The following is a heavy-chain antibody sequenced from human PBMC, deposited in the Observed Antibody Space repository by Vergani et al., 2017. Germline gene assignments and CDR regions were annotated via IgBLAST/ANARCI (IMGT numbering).Heavy chain of an antibody. D-gene: IGHD6-13*01. Sequence: QMQLVQSGPEVKKPGTSVKVSCKASGFTFTSSAVQWVRQARGQRLEWIGWIVVGSGNTNYAQKFQERVTITRDMSTSTAYMELSSLRSEDTAVYYCATPDEGRPIHSGYSSSWAPFQHWGQGTLVTVSS. CDR3: ATPDEGRPIHSGYSSSWAPFQH. CDR1: GFTFTSSA. J-gene: IGHJ1*01. CDR2: IVVGSGNT. V-gene: IGHV1-58*01.